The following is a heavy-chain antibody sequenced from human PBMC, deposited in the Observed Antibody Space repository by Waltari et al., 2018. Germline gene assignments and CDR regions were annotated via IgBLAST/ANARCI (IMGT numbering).Heavy chain of an antibody. D-gene: IGHD5-12*01. J-gene: IGHJ3*01. V-gene: IGHV4-39*01. CDR1: GVPITSNRHY. CDR3: ATYIGASVGTAAFDV. Sequence: QLQLQESGPGLGKPSETLSLPCSVPGVPITSNRHYWGWIRQPPGQGLEWIGTMSYSGATYSSPSLESRVTVSRDTSKNQLSLKLVSVTAADTAVYYCATYIGASVGTAAFDVWGQGTMVTVSS. CDR2: MSYSGAT.